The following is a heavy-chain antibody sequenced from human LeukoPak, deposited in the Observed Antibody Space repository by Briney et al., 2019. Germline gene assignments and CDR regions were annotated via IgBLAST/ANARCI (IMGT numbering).Heavy chain of an antibody. CDR3: TRDSALLGVAFDL. CDR1: GFTFNTYG. J-gene: IGHJ3*01. D-gene: IGHD2-15*01. V-gene: IGHV3-30*02. Sequence: GGSLRLSCAASGFTFNTYGMHWVRQAPGKGLEWVAVVWYDGNNKYYADSVKDRFTISRDNSKNTLFLQMNSLRAEDTAVYFCTRDSALLGVAFDLWGQGTVVTVSS. CDR2: VWYDGNNK.